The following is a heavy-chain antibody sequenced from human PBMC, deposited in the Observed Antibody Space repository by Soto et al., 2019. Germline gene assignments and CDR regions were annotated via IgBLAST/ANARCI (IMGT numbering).Heavy chain of an antibody. J-gene: IGHJ4*02. CDR3: ARDQGYCSSTSCQGYFDY. Sequence: SETLSLTCTVSGGSISSYYWSWIRQPAGKGLEWIGRIYTSGSTNYNPSLKSRVTMSVDTSKNQFSLKLSSATAADTAVYYCARDQGYCSSTSCQGYFDYWGQGTLVTVSS. D-gene: IGHD2-2*01. CDR2: IYTSGST. V-gene: IGHV4-4*07. CDR1: GGSISSYY.